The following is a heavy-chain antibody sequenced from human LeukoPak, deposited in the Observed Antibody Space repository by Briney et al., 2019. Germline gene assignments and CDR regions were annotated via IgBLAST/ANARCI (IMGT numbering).Heavy chain of an antibody. CDR1: GGSFSGYY. Sequence: SETLSLTCAVYGGSFSGYYWSWIRQPPGKGLEWIGEINHSGSTNYNPSLKSRVTISVDTSKNQFSLKLSSVTAADTAVYYCARGGIYCSSTSCYYYYMDVWGKGTTVTVSS. J-gene: IGHJ6*03. D-gene: IGHD2-2*01. CDR2: INHSGST. V-gene: IGHV4-34*01. CDR3: ARGGIYCSSTSCYYYYMDV.